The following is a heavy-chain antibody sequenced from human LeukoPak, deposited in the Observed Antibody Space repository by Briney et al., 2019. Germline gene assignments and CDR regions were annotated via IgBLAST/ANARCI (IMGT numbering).Heavy chain of an antibody. V-gene: IGHV4-59*10. J-gene: IGHJ4*02. CDR2: IYSKGTT. CDR3: ARLRYTGTSQYYFDS. Sequence: SETLSVTCAVSGDSVSSFYWSWVRQSAGKGLEWSGRIYSKGTTKYNLSLKRRVTISLDQSKNQFSLYLSSVTAADTAVYYCARLRYTGTSQYYFDSWGQGFLVTVSS. CDR1: GDSVSSFY. D-gene: IGHD1-26*01.